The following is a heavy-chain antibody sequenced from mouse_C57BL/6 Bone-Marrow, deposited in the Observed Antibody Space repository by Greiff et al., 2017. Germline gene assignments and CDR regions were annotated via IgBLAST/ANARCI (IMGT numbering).Heavy chain of an antibody. J-gene: IGHJ2*01. CDR2: IYPGDGDT. Sequence: SGPELVKPGASVKISCKASGYAFSSSWMNWVKQRPGKGLEWIGRIYPGDGDTNYNGKFKGKATLTADKSSSTAYMQLSSLTSEDSAVYFCARSITTVVKFDYWGQGTTLTVSS. V-gene: IGHV1-82*01. D-gene: IGHD1-1*01. CDR1: GYAFSSSW. CDR3: ARSITTVVKFDY.